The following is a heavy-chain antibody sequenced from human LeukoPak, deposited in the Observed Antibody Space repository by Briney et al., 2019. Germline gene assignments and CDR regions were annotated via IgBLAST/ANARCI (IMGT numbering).Heavy chain of an antibody. CDR1: GFTFGDYA. Sequence: GGSLRLSCTSSGFTFGDYAMSWVRQAPGKGLKWVTFIRSKAYGGTTEYAASVKGRFTISRDDSKSIAYLQMNSLKTEDTAVYFCTRDQGRRDGWYYYNYMDVWGKGTTVTVSS. CDR3: TRDQGRRDGWYYYNYMDV. CDR2: IRSKAYGGTT. V-gene: IGHV3-49*04. D-gene: IGHD5-24*01. J-gene: IGHJ6*03.